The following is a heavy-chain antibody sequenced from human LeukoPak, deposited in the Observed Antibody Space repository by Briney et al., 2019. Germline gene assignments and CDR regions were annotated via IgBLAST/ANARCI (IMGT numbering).Heavy chain of an antibody. J-gene: IGHJ3*02. CDR3: AQQWLVLGAFDI. D-gene: IGHD6-19*01. Sequence: PGGSLRLSCAASGFTFSSYAMSWLRQAPGKGLEWVSAISGSGGSTYYADSVKGRFTISRDNSKNTLYLQMNSLRAEDTAVYYCAQQWLVLGAFDIWGRGTMVTVSS. CDR1: GFTFSSYA. CDR2: ISGSGGST. V-gene: IGHV3-23*01.